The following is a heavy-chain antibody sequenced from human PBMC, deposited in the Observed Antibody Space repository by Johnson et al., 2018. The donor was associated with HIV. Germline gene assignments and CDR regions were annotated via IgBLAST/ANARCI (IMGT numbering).Heavy chain of an antibody. V-gene: IGHV3-30*04. CDR2: ISYDGSNK. J-gene: IGHJ3*02. Sequence: VQLVESGGGVVQPGRSLRLSCAASGFTFSSYAMHWVRQAPGKGLEWVAVISYDGSNKYYADSVKGRFTISRDNSKNTLYLQMNSLRAEYTAVYYCARETAYCGGDCSGAFDIWGQGTMVTVSS. CDR3: ARETAYCGGDCSGAFDI. D-gene: IGHD2-21*01. CDR1: GFTFSSYA.